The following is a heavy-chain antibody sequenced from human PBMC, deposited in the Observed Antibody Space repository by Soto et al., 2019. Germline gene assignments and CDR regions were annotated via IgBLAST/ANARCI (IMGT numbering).Heavy chain of an antibody. V-gene: IGHV3-30*18. CDR1: GFTFSSYG. Sequence: GGSLRLSCAASGFTFSSYGMDWVRQAPGKGLEWVAVISYDGSNKYYADSVKGRFTISRDNSKNTLYLQMNSLRAEDTAVYYCAKEVVPAAIETENWFDPWGQGTLVTVSS. J-gene: IGHJ5*02. CDR2: ISYDGSNK. D-gene: IGHD2-2*02. CDR3: AKEVVPAAIETENWFDP.